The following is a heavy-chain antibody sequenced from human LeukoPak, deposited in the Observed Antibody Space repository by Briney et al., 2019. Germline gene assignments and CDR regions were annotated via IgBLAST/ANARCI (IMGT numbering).Heavy chain of an antibody. Sequence: SLRLSCAAXGFTFXSYSMNWVRQAPGKGLEWVSAISGSGGSTYYADSVRGRFTISRDNLKNTLYLQMNRRREEDTAVYYCAKGSDYYDSSGYYLYYFDYWGQGTLVTVSS. V-gene: IGHV3-23*01. J-gene: IGHJ4*02. D-gene: IGHD3-22*01. CDR1: GFTFXSYS. CDR3: AKGSDYYDSSGYYLYYFDY. CDR2: ISGSGGST.